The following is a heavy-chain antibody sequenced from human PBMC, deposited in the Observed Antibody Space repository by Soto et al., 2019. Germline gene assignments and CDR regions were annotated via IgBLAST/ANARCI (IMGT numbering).Heavy chain of an antibody. J-gene: IGHJ6*02. CDR1: GSSISSYY. CDR2: IYNSGST. CDR3: ARDGSRYCSSTSCYSGYYYYGMDV. D-gene: IGHD2-2*01. Sequence: SETLSLTCTVSGSSISSYYWSWIPQPPGQRLEWIGYIYNSGSTNYNPSLKSRVTISVDTSKNQFSLKLSSVTAADTAVYYCARDGSRYCSSTSCYSGYYYYGMDVWGQGTTVTVSS. V-gene: IGHV4-59*01.